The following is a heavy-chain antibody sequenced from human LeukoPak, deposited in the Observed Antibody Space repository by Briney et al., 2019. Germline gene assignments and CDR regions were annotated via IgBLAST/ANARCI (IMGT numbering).Heavy chain of an antibody. Sequence: GGSLRLSCAASGFTFSSYAMSWVRQAPGKGLEWVSAISGSGGSTGYADSVKGRFTISRDNAKSTLYLQMNSLRAEDTAVYYCARAPGSISIYWGQGTLVTVSS. CDR3: ARAPGSISIY. CDR2: ISGSGGST. J-gene: IGHJ4*02. D-gene: IGHD3-10*01. V-gene: IGHV3-23*01. CDR1: GFTFSSYA.